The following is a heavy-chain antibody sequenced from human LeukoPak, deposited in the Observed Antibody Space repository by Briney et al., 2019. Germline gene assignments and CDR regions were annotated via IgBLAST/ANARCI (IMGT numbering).Heavy chain of an antibody. CDR2: ISYDGSNK. J-gene: IGHJ4*02. Sequence: GGSLRLSCAASGFTFSSYGMHWVRQAPGKGLEWVAVISYDGSNKYYADSVKGRFTISRDNSKNTLYQQMNGLRAEDTAVYYCAKLPAAAGLDYWGQGTLVTVSS. CDR3: AKLPAAAGLDY. V-gene: IGHV3-30*18. CDR1: GFTFSSYG. D-gene: IGHD6-13*01.